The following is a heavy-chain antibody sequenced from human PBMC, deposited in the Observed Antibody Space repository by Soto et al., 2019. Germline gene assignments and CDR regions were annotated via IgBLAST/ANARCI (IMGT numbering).Heavy chain of an antibody. V-gene: IGHV4-59*01. CDR3: ARTQGSGVSDY. D-gene: IGHD3-3*01. Sequence: SETLSLTCSVSGDSITHNYWSWIRQPPGKGLEWIAYISHSARINYNPSLKSRVSISLDTSKNQFSLRVNSLTPADTAVYYCARTQGSGVSDYWGQGTLVTVSS. CDR2: ISHSARI. CDR1: GDSITHNY. J-gene: IGHJ4*02.